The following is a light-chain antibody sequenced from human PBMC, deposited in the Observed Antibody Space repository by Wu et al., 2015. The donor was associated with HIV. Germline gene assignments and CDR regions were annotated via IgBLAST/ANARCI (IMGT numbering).Light chain of an antibody. V-gene: IGKV3-20*01. J-gene: IGKJ1*01. Sequence: EIVLTQSPGTLSLSPGGRATLSCRASQSVRSDYLGWYQQRPGQAPRLLIYGASSRVTGIPDRFSGSGSGTDFTLTISRLEPEDFAVYYCQQYGDSWTFGRGTKVEIK. CDR2: GAS. CDR3: QQYGDSWT. CDR1: QSVRSDY.